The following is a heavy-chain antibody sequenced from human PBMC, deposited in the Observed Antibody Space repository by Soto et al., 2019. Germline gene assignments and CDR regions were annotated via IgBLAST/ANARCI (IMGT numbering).Heavy chain of an antibody. J-gene: IGHJ4*02. D-gene: IGHD5-18*01. CDR3: AREPAPRTALAKSFDY. V-gene: IGHV4-4*07. Sequence: PSETLSLTCTVSGGSISSYYWSWIRQPAGKGLEWIGRIYTSGSTNYNPSLKSRVTMSVDTSKNQFSLKLSSVTAADTAVYYCAREPAPRTALAKSFDYWGQGTLVTVSS. CDR1: GGSISSYY. CDR2: IYTSGST.